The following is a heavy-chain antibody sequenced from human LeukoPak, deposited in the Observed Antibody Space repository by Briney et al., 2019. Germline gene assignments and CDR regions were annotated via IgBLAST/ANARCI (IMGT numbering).Heavy chain of an antibody. V-gene: IGHV3-23*01. J-gene: IGHJ3*01. CDR1: GFTFSSYA. D-gene: IGHD3-16*01. Sequence: GGSLRLSCAASGFTFSSYAMSWVRQVPGKGLEWVSVIRVGDVTHYADSVKGRFTTSRDSSMNTVYLQMESLRVEDTAVYYCAREDNGGATDDGFDVWGHGTVVTVSS. CDR2: IRVGDVT. CDR3: AREDNGGATDDGFDV.